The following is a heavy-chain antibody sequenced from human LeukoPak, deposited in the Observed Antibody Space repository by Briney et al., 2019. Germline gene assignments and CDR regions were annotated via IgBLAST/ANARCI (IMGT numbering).Heavy chain of an antibody. Sequence: GGSLRLSCAASEFTFSTYGMSWVRQAPGKGLEWVSGINYSGDSTYYADSVKGRFTISRDNSKNTLYLQMNSLRAEDTAVYYCARGSISYYGSGSYFDYWGQGTLVTVSS. CDR2: INYSGDST. CDR1: EFTFSTYG. J-gene: IGHJ4*02. V-gene: IGHV3-23*01. D-gene: IGHD3-10*01. CDR3: ARGSISYYGSGSYFDY.